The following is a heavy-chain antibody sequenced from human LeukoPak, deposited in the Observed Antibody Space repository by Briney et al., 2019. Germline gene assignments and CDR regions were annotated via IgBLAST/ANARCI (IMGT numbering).Heavy chain of an antibody. Sequence: GTSVKVSCKASGFTFTSSAVQWVRQARGQRLEWIGWIVVGSGNTNYAQKFQERVTITRDMSTSTAYMELSSLRSEDTAVYYCAAVFAAAGTYYYYYGMDVWGKGTTVTVSS. CDR3: AAVFAAAGTYYYYYGMDV. D-gene: IGHD6-13*01. CDR2: IVVGSGNT. J-gene: IGHJ6*04. CDR1: GFTFTSSA. V-gene: IGHV1-58*01.